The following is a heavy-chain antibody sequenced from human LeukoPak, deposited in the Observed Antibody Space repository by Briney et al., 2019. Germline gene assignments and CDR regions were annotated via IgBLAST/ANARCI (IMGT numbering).Heavy chain of an antibody. CDR1: GYTFTSYW. J-gene: IGHJ5*02. V-gene: IGHV5-51*01. D-gene: IGHD3-10*01. CDR3: ARQGMVRGVIGWFDP. Sequence: ASVKVSCKASGYTFTSYWIGWVRQMPGKGLEWMGIIYPGDSDTRYSPSFQGQVTISADKSISTAYLQWSSLKASDTAMYYCARQGMVRGVIGWFDPWGQGTLVTVSS. CDR2: IYPGDSDT.